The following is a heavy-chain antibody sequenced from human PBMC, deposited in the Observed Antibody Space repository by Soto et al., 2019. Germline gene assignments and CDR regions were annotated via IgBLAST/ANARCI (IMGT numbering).Heavy chain of an antibody. CDR3: VKNSGWFNT. Sequence: GGSLRLSCAASGVTFGTTDMSWVRQAPGEGLEWVSTIDGSGGITYYADSVKGRFTISRDNSRNTVYPQMNSLRGDDTALYYCVKNSGWFNTWGQGALVTVSS. CDR2: IDGSGGIT. CDR1: GVTFGTTD. V-gene: IGHV3-23*01. J-gene: IGHJ5*02. D-gene: IGHD3-10*01.